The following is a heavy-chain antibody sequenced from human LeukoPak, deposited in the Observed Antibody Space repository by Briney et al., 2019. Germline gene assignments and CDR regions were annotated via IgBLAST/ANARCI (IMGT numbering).Heavy chain of an antibody. CDR2: INSRGNDT. J-gene: IGHJ4*02. D-gene: IGHD2-21*02. CDR3: AKHRRSSLVTTYFDA. CDR1: GFTFSTLA. V-gene: IGHV3-23*05. Sequence: GGSLRLSCAASGFTFSTLAMSWVRQAPGKGLEWVSSINSRGNDTDYADSVKGRFTISRDNSKNTLYLRLNSLRLNDTAIFYCAKHRRSSLVTTYFDAWGQGILVAVSS.